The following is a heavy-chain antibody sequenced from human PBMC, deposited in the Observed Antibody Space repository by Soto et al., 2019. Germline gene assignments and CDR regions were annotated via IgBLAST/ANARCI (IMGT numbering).Heavy chain of an antibody. CDR1: GGSISSSSYY. V-gene: IGHV4-39*01. D-gene: IGHD2-2*01. Sequence: QLQLQESGPGLVKPSETLSLTCTVSGGSISSSSYYWGWIRQPPGKGLEWIGSIYYSGSTYYNPSLKSRVTISVDTSKNQFSLKLSSVTAADTAVYYCARQPGGYCSSTSCYGQNWFDPWGQGTLVTVSS. CDR3: ARQPGGYCSSTSCYGQNWFDP. J-gene: IGHJ5*02. CDR2: IYYSGST.